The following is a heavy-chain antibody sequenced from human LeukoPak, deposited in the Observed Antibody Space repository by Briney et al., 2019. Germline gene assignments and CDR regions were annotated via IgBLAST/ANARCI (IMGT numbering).Heavy chain of an antibody. CDR1: GGSISSGSYY. D-gene: IGHD5-24*01. CDR2: IYTSGST. CDR3: ARHEEEDGYNAKTFHF. J-gene: IGHJ4*02. V-gene: IGHV4-61*02. Sequence: SETLSLTCTVSGGSISSGSYYWSWIRQPAGKGLEWIGRIYTSGSTNYNPSLKSRVTISADTSKNQFSLKLSSVTAADTAVYYCARHEEEDGYNAKTFHFWGQGTLVTVSS.